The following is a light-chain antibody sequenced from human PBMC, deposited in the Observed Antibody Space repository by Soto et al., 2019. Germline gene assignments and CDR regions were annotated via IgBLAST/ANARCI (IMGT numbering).Light chain of an antibody. V-gene: IGKV1-27*01. CDR1: QGISDY. CDR3: QKYDRAPWT. Sequence: DIQMTQSPSSLSASVGDRVTITCRASQGISDYLAWYQQKPGEVPKVLIYTASTLQSGVPSRFSGSGSGTDFTLTISSLQPEDVATYYCQKYDRAPWTFGQGTKVEIK. CDR2: TAS. J-gene: IGKJ1*01.